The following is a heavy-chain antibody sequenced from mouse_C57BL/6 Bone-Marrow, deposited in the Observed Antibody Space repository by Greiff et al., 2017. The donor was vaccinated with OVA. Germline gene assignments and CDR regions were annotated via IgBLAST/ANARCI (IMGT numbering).Heavy chain of an antibody. Sequence: VKLMESGPGLVQPSQSLSITCTVSGFSLTSYGVHWVRQSPGKGLEWLGVIWSGGSTDDNAAFISRLSISKDNSKSKVFFKMNSLQADDTAIYYCATTVYYDYDEVFYYAMDYWGQGTSVTVSS. V-gene: IGHV2-2*01. CDR3: ATTVYYDYDEVFYYAMDY. J-gene: IGHJ4*01. CDR2: IWSGGST. D-gene: IGHD2-4*01. CDR1: GFSLTSYG.